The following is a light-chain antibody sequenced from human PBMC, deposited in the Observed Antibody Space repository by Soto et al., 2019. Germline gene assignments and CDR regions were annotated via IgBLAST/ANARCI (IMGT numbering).Light chain of an antibody. CDR3: QQYNRWPFT. J-gene: IGKJ3*01. CDR1: QSINSN. CDR2: RAS. V-gene: IGKV3-15*01. Sequence: IVMTQSPATLSVSLGERATLSCRASQSINSNLAWYQQKPGQAPRLLMFRASIRAAGFPARFSGSGSGTEFNITISSLQSEDSAVYYCQQYNRWPFTFGPGTKVDIK.